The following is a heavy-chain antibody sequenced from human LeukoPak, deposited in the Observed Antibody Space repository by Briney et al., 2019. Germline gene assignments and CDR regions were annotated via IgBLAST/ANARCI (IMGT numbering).Heavy chain of an antibody. J-gene: IGHJ4*02. CDR3: ARDLAYCGGDCYADLFDY. CDR2: ISGYKGNT. CDR1: GYTFTSYG. V-gene: IGHV1-18*01. Sequence: ASVKVSCKVSGYTFTSYGLSWVRQAPGQGLEWMGWISGYKGNTNYAQKLQGRVTMTTDTSTSTAYMELRSLSSDDTAVYYCARDLAYCGGDCYADLFDYWGQGTLVTVSS. D-gene: IGHD2-21*01.